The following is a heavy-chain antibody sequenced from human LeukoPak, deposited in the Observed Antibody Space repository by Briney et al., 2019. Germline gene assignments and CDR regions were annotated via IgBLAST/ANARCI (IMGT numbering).Heavy chain of an antibody. CDR2: ISASGAST. J-gene: IGHJ4*02. D-gene: IGHD6-6*01. CDR1: GITFSSYA. V-gene: IGHV3-23*01. Sequence: PGGSLGLSCAASGITFSSYAMSWVRQAPGKGLEWVSSISASGASTYYADSLKGRFTISRDSSKNTLYLQMNSLRAEDTAVYYCAKGGSYSSSALDYWGQGTLVTVSS. CDR3: AKGGSYSSSALDY.